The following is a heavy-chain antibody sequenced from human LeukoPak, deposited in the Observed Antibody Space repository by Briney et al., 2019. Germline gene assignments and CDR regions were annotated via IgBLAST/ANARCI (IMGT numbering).Heavy chain of an antibody. Sequence: GGSLRLSCAASGFTFSSYAMSWVRQVPGKGLEWVSGICGGGGSTYYADSVKGRFTISRDNSKNTLYLQMNSLRAEDAAVYYCAKNGGSSCYSYFNYWGQGTLVTVSS. CDR1: GFTFSSYA. D-gene: IGHD2-15*01. V-gene: IGHV3-23*01. CDR2: ICGGGGST. J-gene: IGHJ4*02. CDR3: AKNGGSSCYSYFNY.